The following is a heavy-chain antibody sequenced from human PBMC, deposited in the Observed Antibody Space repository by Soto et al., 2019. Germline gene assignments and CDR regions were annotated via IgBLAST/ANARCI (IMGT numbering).Heavy chain of an antibody. J-gene: IGHJ6*02. CDR1: GGSISSYY. Sequence: ETLSLTCTVSGGSISSYYWSWIRQPPGKGLEWVSDIIDSGASTYYADSVKGRFTISRDNSKSTLYLQMNSLRAEDTALYYCAKGRSYYYYYGVDVWGQGTTVTVSS. CDR2: IIDSGAST. V-gene: IGHV3-23*01. CDR3: AKGRSYYYYYGVDV.